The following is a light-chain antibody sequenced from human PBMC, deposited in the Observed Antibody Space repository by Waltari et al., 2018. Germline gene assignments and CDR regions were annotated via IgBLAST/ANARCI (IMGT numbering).Light chain of an antibody. J-gene: IGLJ2*01. V-gene: IGLV2-14*03. CDR3: NSYTSSTNVV. Sequence: QSVLTQSASVSGSPGQSITTPRTGTMGALGAHTYVSWYQQHPGKAPQLIIYDVSKRPSGVSNRISASKSGNTASLTISGLQAEDEAHYYCNSYTSSTNVVFGGGTKLTVL. CDR1: MGALGAHTY. CDR2: DVS.